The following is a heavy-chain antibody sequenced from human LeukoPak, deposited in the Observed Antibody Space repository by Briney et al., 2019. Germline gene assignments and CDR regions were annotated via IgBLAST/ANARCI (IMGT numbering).Heavy chain of an antibody. CDR1: GASTSSHF. Sequence: SETLSLTCTVSGASTSSHFWSWMRQPPAKGLEWIGNIYIGGTTNYNPSLNSRVTMSLDTSKNQLSLQLTSVTAADTAVYYCARGGDYYYDSSGYSDAFDIWGQGTMVTVSS. CDR3: ARGGDYYYDSSGYSDAFDI. V-gene: IGHV4-59*11. CDR2: IYIGGTT. D-gene: IGHD3-22*01. J-gene: IGHJ3*02.